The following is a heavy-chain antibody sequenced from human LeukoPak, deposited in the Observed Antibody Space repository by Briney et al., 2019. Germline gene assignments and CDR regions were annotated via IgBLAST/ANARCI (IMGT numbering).Heavy chain of an antibody. J-gene: IGHJ3*02. CDR2: IYTSGST. V-gene: IGHV4-4*07. Sequence: SETLSLTCTVSGGSISSYYWSWIWQPAGKGLEWIGRIYTSGSTNYNPSLKSRVTMSVDTSKNQFSLKLSSVTAADTAVYYCARRLAAAGAFDIWGQGTMVTVSS. D-gene: IGHD6-13*01. CDR1: GGSISSYY. CDR3: ARRLAAAGAFDI.